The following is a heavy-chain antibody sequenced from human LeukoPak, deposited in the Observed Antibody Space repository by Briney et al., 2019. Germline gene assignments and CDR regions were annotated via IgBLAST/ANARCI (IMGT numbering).Heavy chain of an antibody. D-gene: IGHD2-8*01. CDR2: VYYSGST. CDR1: GGSFTGTTYY. V-gene: IGHV4-39*01. J-gene: IGHJ4*02. CDR3: ARNVSAGYFDY. Sequence: SETLSLTCSVSGGSFTGTTYYWAWIRQPPGKGLEWIGSVYYSGSTSYSPSLKSRHTISVDTSKKQFSLRLSSVNAADTAVYYCARNVSAGYFDYWGQGTLVTVSS.